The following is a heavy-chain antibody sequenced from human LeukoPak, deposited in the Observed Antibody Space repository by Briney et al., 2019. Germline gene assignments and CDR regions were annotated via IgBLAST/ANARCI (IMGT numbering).Heavy chain of an antibody. CDR1: GYSFTDYY. Sequence: ASVKVSCKTSGYSFTDYYMHWVRQAPGQGLEWMGRINPNSGGTSSAQKFQGRVTMTRDTSITTVYMEVRWLTSDDTAVYYCARADRLHGGPYLIGPWGQGTLVTVSS. J-gene: IGHJ5*02. CDR3: ARADRLHGGPYLIGP. D-gene: IGHD2-21*01. CDR2: INPNSGGT. V-gene: IGHV1-2*06.